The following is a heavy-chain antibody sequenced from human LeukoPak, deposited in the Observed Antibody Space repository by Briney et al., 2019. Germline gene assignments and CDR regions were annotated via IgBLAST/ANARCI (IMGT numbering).Heavy chain of an antibody. CDR3: ARPPKGAHCPFDY. V-gene: IGHV4-39*01. J-gene: IGHJ4*02. D-gene: IGHD2-15*01. CDR2: IYYSGST. CDR1: GGSISSGSYY. Sequence: PSQTLSLTCTVSGGSISSGSYYWGWIRQPPGKGLEWIGSIYYSGSTYYNPSLKSRVTISVDTSKNQFSLKLSSVTAADTAVYYCARPPKGAHCPFDYLGQGTLVTVSS.